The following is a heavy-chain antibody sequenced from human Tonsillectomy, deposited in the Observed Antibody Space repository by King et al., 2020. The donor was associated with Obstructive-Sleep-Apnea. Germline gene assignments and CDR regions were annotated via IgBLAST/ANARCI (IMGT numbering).Heavy chain of an antibody. D-gene: IGHD2-21*01. V-gene: IGHV4-4*07. CDR2: IYTSGST. Sequence: VQLQESGPGLVKPSETLSLTCTVSGGSISSYYWSWIRQPAGQGLEWVGRIYTSGSTNYNPSLKTRGTMSVDTSKNQSSLKLSSVTAADTAVYYCARYCGGGGCHPRGFAIWGQGTMVTVSS. CDR3: ARYCGGGGCHPRGFAI. CDR1: GGSISSYY. J-gene: IGHJ3*02.